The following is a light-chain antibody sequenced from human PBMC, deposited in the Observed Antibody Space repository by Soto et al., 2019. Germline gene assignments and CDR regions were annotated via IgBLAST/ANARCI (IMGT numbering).Light chain of an antibody. CDR1: SSNIGAGYG. J-gene: IGLJ2*01. CDR3: QSYDSSLSGVI. CDR2: GDS. Sequence: QSVLTQPPSVSGAPGQRVTISCTGSSSNIGAGYGVHWYIQLPGAAPKLLVYGDSNRPSGVPDRFSGSKSDTSASLAITGLQAEDEADYYCQSYDSSLSGVIVGGGTK. V-gene: IGLV1-40*01.